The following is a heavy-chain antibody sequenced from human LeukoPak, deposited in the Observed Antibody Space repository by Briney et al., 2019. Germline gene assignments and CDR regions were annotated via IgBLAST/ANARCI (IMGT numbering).Heavy chain of an antibody. J-gene: IGHJ6*03. CDR2: IGGSGSGGST. Sequence: GGSLRLSCAASGFTFSSSAMSWVRQAPGKGLEWVSSIGGSGSGGSTYYADSVKGRFTISRDNSKNTLYLQMNSLRAEDTAVYYCAREHYGSGSYYYYMDVWGKGTTVTISS. D-gene: IGHD3-10*01. CDR1: GFTFSSSA. V-gene: IGHV3-23*01. CDR3: AREHYGSGSYYYYMDV.